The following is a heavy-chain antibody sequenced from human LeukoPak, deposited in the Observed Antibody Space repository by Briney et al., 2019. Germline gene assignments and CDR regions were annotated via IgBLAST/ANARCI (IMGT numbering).Heavy chain of an antibody. J-gene: IGHJ4*02. CDR1: GFTFSSYW. D-gene: IGHD3-22*01. V-gene: IGHV3-7*01. Sequence: GGSLRLSCAASGFTFSSYWISWVRQAPGKGVEWVANIKQDGSEKNYVDSVKGRFTISRDNAKKSVYLQMNSLRAEDTAVYYCAKTYYYDGSGYYRHFDYWGQGTLVTVSS. CDR2: IKQDGSEK. CDR3: AKTYYYDGSGYYRHFDY.